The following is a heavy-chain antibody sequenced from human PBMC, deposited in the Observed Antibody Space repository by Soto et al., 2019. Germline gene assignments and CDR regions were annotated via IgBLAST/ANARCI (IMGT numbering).Heavy chain of an antibody. CDR1: GFSLSTSGVG. Sequence: SGPTLVNPTQTLTLTCTFSGFSLSTSGVGVGWIRQPPGKALEWLALIYWDDDKRYSPSLKSRLTITKDTSKNQVVLTMTNMDPVDTATYYCAHSTEGIMITFGGVIVYSYYFDYWGQGTLVTVSS. V-gene: IGHV2-5*02. CDR3: AHSTEGIMITFGGVIVYSYYFDY. J-gene: IGHJ4*02. D-gene: IGHD3-16*02. CDR2: IYWDDDK.